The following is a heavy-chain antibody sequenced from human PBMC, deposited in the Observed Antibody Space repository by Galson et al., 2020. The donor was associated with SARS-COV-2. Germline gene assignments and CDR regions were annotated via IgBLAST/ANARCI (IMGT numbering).Heavy chain of an antibody. Sequence: SETLSLTCAVYGGSFSGYYWTWIRQPPGKGLEWIGEINHSGSTNYNPSLKSRVTMSIDTSKNQFSLKLTSVSAADAAVYFCARALREVNMILVVLGYYYYMDVWAKGTTVTISS. CDR3: ARALREVNMILVVLGYYYYMDV. CDR1: GGSFSGYY. V-gene: IGHV4-34*01. D-gene: IGHD2-8*02. CDR2: INHSGST. J-gene: IGHJ6*03.